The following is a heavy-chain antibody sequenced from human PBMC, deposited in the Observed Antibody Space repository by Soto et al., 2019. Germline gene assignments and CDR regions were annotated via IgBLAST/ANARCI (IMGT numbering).Heavy chain of an antibody. Sequence: HPGGSLRLSCAASGFTFSSYWMSWVRQAPGKGLEWVANIKQDGSEKYYVDSVKGRFAISRDNAKNSLYLQMNSLRAEDTAVYYCARVPGRMITFGGVPRAGFAFDIWGQGTMVTVSS. CDR2: IKQDGSEK. V-gene: IGHV3-7*05. D-gene: IGHD3-16*01. CDR3: ARVPGRMITFGGVPRAGFAFDI. CDR1: GFTFSSYW. J-gene: IGHJ3*02.